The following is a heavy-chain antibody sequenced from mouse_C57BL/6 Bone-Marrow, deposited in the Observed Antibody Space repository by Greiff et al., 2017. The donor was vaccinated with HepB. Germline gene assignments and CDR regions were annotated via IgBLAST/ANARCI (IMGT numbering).Heavy chain of an antibody. V-gene: IGHV7-1*01. J-gene: IGHJ1*03. Sequence: EVQRVESGGGLVQSGRSLRLSCATSGFTFSDFYMEWVRQAPGKGLEWIAASRNKANDYTTEYSASVKGRFIVSRDTSQSILYLQMNALRAEDTAIYYCARDASDGYYWYFDVWGTGTTVTVSS. CDR3: ARDASDGYYWYFDV. CDR2: SRNKANDYTT. CDR1: GFTFSDFY. D-gene: IGHD2-3*01.